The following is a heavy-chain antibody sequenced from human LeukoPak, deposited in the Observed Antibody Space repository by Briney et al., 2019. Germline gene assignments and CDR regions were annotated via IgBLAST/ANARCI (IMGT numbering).Heavy chain of an antibody. CDR2: IWYDGSNK. D-gene: IGHD5-18*01. V-gene: IGHV3-33*01. CDR1: GFTFGSYG. Sequence: GGSLRLSCAASGFTFGSYGMHWVRQAPGKGLEWVAVIWYDGSNKYYADSVKGRFTISRDNSKKTLYLQMNNLRPEDTAVYYCARKKRVDTDSIMVYYYYAMDVWGQGTTVTVSS. J-gene: IGHJ6*02. CDR3: ARKKRVDTDSIMVYYYYAMDV.